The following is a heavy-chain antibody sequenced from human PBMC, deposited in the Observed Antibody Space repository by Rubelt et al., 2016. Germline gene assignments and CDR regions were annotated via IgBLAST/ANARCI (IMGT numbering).Heavy chain of an antibody. Sequence: QVQLVQSGAEVKKPGASVKVSCKASGSTFTSYGISWVRQAPGQGLEWMGWISAYNGNTNYAQKLQGRATSTTGTSTSTAYMERRSLGSDDTAGYYCARDPRSYHAFDIWGQGTMVTVSS. J-gene: IGHJ3*02. CDR1: GSTFTSYG. D-gene: IGHD1-26*01. V-gene: IGHV1-18*01. CDR2: ISAYNGNT. CDR3: ARDPRSYHAFDI.